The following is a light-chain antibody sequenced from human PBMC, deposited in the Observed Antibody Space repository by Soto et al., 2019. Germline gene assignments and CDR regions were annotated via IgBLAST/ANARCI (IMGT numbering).Light chain of an antibody. CDR3: QQRSSWPLT. V-gene: IGKV3-11*01. CDR1: QSVSSS. Sequence: EIVLTQSPATLSLSPGETATLSCRASQSVSSSLAWYQQKPGQTPRLLIYDVSNRATGIPARFSGSGSGTDFTLTVSSLEPEDFAVYYCQQRSSWPLTFGGGTKVEIK. CDR2: DVS. J-gene: IGKJ4*01.